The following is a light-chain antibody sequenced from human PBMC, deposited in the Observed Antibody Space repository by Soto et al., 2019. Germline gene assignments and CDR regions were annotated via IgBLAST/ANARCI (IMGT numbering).Light chain of an antibody. CDR3: QQRSNWPPVT. V-gene: IGKV3-11*01. CDR2: DAS. J-gene: IGKJ4*01. Sequence: EIVLTQSPATLSLSPGERATLSCRASQSINRHLAWYRQKPGQAPRLLIYDASNRATGIPARFSGSGSGTDSKLTISGLEPEDFGVSDCQQRSNWPPVTCGGGTKVEIK. CDR1: QSINRH.